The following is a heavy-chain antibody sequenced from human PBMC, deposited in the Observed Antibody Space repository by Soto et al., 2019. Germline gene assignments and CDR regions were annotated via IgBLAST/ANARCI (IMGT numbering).Heavy chain of an antibody. V-gene: IGHV3-21*01. CDR3: ASRPRFDP. Sequence: PWWSLRLSCSASVFTFSSYSMNWVRQAPGKGLEWVSSISSSSSYIYYADSVKGRFTISRDNAKNSLYLQMNSLRAEDTAVYYCASRPRFDPWGQGTLVTVSS. CDR1: VFTFSSYS. D-gene: IGHD6-6*01. CDR2: ISSSSSYI. J-gene: IGHJ5*02.